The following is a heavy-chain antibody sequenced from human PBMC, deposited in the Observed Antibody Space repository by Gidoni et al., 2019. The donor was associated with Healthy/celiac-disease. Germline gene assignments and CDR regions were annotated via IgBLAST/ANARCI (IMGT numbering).Heavy chain of an antibody. CDR2: ISSSGSTI. Sequence: QVQLVASGGGLVKPGGSLRRSCAASGFTFSAYYMSWIRQAPGKGLEWVSYISSSGSTIYYADSVKGRFTISRDNAKNSLYLQMNSLRAEDTAVYYCARDGEANWNYRGPFDYWGQGTLVTVSS. J-gene: IGHJ4*02. V-gene: IGHV3-11*01. D-gene: IGHD1-7*01. CDR3: ARDGEANWNYRGPFDY. CDR1: GFTFSAYY.